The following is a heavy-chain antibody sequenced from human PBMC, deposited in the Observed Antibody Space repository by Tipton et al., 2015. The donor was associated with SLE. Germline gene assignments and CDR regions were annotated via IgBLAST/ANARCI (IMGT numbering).Heavy chain of an antibody. CDR3: ARGGYSNGYMRGYIDY. J-gene: IGHJ4*02. D-gene: IGHD5-18*01. Sequence: SLRLSCAASGFIFSSFALHWVRQAPGKGLEWVAVISSDGSKRYYADSVRGRFTISRDASKKTLSLHMNNLRDEDTALYYCARGGYSNGYMRGYIDYWGQGTLVTVSS. CDR1: GFIFSSFA. CDR2: ISSDGSKR. V-gene: IGHV3-30*04.